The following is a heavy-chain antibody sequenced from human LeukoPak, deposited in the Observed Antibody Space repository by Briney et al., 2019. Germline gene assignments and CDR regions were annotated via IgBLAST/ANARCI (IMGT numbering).Heavy chain of an antibody. J-gene: IGHJ5*02. Sequence: GGSLRLSCAASGFTFSNYDMSWVRQAPGKGLEWVSSISDRGGSTYYADSVKGRFTISRDNSKNTLYLQMTNLRAADTGVYYCAKDLSRAVAADWFDPWDQGSLVTVSS. CDR2: ISDRGGST. CDR1: GFTFSNYD. V-gene: IGHV3-23*01. D-gene: IGHD6-19*01. CDR3: AKDLSRAVAADWFDP.